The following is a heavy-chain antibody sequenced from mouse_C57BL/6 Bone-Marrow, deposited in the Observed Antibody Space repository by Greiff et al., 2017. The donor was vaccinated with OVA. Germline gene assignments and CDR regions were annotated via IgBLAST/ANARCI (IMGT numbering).Heavy chain of an antibody. V-gene: IGHV5-16*01. CDR2: INYDGSST. CDR1: GFTFSDYY. Sequence: EVMLVESEGGLVQPGSSMKLSCTASGFTFSDYYMAWVRQVPEKGLEWVANINYDGSSTYYLDSLKSRFIISRDNAKNILYLQMSSLKSEDTATYYCARDRGIYYAMDYWGQGTSVTVSS. CDR3: ARDRGIYYAMDY. J-gene: IGHJ4*01. D-gene: IGHD4-1*01.